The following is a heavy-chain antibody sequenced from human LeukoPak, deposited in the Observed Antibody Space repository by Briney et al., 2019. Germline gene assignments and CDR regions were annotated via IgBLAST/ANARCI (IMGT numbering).Heavy chain of an antibody. CDR2: IKQDGSEK. J-gene: IGHJ4*02. CDR3: REGGSYGGHHSY. D-gene: IGHD4-23*01. Sequence: GGSLRLSCAASGFTFSTYYMSWVRQVPGTGLEWVANIKQDGSEKYYVDSVKGQFTISRDNAKNSLYLQMNSLRAEDTALYYRREGGSYGGHHSYWGQGALVTVSS. V-gene: IGHV3-7*04. CDR1: GFTFSTYY.